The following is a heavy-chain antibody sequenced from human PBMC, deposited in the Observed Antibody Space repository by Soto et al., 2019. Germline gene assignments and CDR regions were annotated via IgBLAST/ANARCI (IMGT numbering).Heavy chain of an antibody. V-gene: IGHV3-23*01. CDR1: GFKFSNYA. CDR2: ISATGGGT. Sequence: GGSLRLSCAASGFKFSNYAMSWARQAPGKGLEWVSLISATGGGTYYADSVKGRFTISRDNSHNTLYLQVHSLTAEDTAVYYCAKDRRAGGNSAFYFDFWGQGAQVTVSS. J-gene: IGHJ4*02. D-gene: IGHD3-16*01. CDR3: AKDRRAGGNSAFYFDF.